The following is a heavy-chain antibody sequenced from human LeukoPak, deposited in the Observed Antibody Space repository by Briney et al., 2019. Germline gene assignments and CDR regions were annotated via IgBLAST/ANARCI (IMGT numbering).Heavy chain of an antibody. Sequence: GASVKVSCKASGDTFTSYAMHWVRQAPGQRLEWMGWINAGNGNTKYSQEFQGRVTITRDTSASTAYMELSSLRSEDMAVYYCARAHGRYSSSSCSWPVDYWGQGTLVTVSS. V-gene: IGHV1-3*03. J-gene: IGHJ4*02. CDR3: ARAHGRYSSSSCSWPVDY. CDR2: INAGNGNT. D-gene: IGHD6-6*01. CDR1: GDTFTSYA.